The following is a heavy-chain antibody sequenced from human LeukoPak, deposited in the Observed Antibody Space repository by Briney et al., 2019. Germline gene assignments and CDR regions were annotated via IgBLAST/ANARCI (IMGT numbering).Heavy chain of an antibody. CDR3: ARVRFWSGYYTGADY. V-gene: IGHV4-30-4*08. D-gene: IGHD3-3*01. Sequence: SETLSLTCTVSGGSISSGDYYWRWIRQPPGKGLEWIVYIYYSGSTYYNPSLKSRVTISVDTSKNQFSLKLSSVTAADTAVYYCARVRFWSGYYTGADYWGQGTLVTVSS. CDR2: IYYSGST. CDR1: GGSISSGDYY. J-gene: IGHJ4*02.